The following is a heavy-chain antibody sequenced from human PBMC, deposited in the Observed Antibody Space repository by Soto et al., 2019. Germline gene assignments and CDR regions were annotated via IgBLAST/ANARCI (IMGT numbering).Heavy chain of an antibody. V-gene: IGHV4-31*03. J-gene: IGHJ4*02. D-gene: IGHD4-17*01. CDR1: GGSISSGGYY. CDR3: ARYYYGDYQDFDY. CDR2: IYYSGST. Sequence: QVQLQESGPGLVKPSQTLSLTCTASGGSISSGGYYWSWIRQHPGKGLEWIGYIYYSGSTYYNPSLKSRVTISVDTSKNQFSLKLSSVTAADTAVYYCARYYYGDYQDFDYWGQGTLVTVSS.